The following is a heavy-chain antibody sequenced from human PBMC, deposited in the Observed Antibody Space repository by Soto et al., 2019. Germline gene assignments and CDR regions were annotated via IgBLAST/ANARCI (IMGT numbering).Heavy chain of an antibody. CDR3: FRPPPERYRAYDSPMDV. V-gene: IGHV3-49*03. D-gene: IGHD5-12*01. CDR1: GFAFGDFA. Sequence: GGSLRVSCLTSGFAFGDFAMTWFRQAPGKGLEWVGFITSKKYGGTPQYAASVKGRFSISRDDSKSIAYLQMNNLKTDDTAVYYCFRPPPERYRAYDSPMDVWGKGTTVTVSS. J-gene: IGHJ6*04. CDR2: ITSKKYGGTP.